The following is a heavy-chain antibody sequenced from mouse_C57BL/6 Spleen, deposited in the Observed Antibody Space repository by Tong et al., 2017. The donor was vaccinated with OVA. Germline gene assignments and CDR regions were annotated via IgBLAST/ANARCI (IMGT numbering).Heavy chain of an antibody. CDR2: IHPNSGST. J-gene: IGHJ3*01. D-gene: IGHD1-1*01. Sequence: VQLQESGAELVKPGASVKLSCKASGYTFTSYWMHWVKQRPGQGLEWIGMIHPNSGSTNYNEKFKSKATLTVDKSTSTAYMQLSSLTSEDTAVYYCTREYYGSTTGFAYWGQGTLVAVAA. CDR1: GYTFTSYW. V-gene: IGHV1-64*01. CDR3: TREYYGSTTGFAY.